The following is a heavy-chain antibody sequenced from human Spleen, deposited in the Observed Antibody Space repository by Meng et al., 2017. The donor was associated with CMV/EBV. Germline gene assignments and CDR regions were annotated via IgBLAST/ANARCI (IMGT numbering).Heavy chain of an antibody. CDR3: ARSRTGVFGYFDL. V-gene: IGHV1-2*06. Sequence: HVQLVQSGSELNKPGASVKASCKSSGYTFTDYYIHWVRQAPGKGLEWMGRINPNTGDTNYAPKFQGRVTMTRDTSIRTAYMELRRLRSDDTAVYYCARSRTGVFGYFDLWGRGTLVTVSS. CDR2: INPNTGDT. J-gene: IGHJ2*01. CDR1: GYTFTDYY. D-gene: IGHD7-27*01.